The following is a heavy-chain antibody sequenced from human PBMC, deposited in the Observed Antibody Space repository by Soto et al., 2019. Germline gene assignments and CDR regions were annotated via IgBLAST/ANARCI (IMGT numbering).Heavy chain of an antibody. CDR2: ISSSGSNM. J-gene: IGHJ4*02. CDR3: AGTDDSLDY. CDR1: GLTFSTYY. Sequence: EVRLVESGGGLVKPGGSLRLSCAGSGLTFSTYYMNWIRQAPGKGLEWVSSISSSGSNMYYTDSVKGRFTISRDNAENSLYLQMNSLRAEHTAVYYCAGTDDSLDYWGQGTLVTVSS. V-gene: IGHV3-21*01. D-gene: IGHD3-22*01.